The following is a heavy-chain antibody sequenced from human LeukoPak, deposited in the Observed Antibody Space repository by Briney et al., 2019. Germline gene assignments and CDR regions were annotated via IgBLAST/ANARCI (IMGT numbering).Heavy chain of an antibody. J-gene: IGHJ5*02. CDR3: AREAPSTYYNWFDP. D-gene: IGHD1-26*01. CDR2: IYYTGST. V-gene: IGHV4-30-4*01. CDR1: GGSINSGDYY. Sequence: SETLSLTCSVSGGSINSGDYYWSWIRQPPGKGLEWIGYIYYTGSTYYNPSLKSRVTMSVDRSKNQFSLKLNSVTAADTAVYFCAREAPSTYYNWFDPWGQGTLVTVPS.